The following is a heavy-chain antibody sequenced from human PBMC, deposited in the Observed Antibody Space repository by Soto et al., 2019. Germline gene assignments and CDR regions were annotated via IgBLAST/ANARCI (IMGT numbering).Heavy chain of an antibody. CDR1: GYSFTSFW. CDR3: ARPNDSRALDY. CDR2: IYPGDSDT. J-gene: IGHJ4*02. V-gene: IGHV5-51*01. D-gene: IGHD3-22*01. Sequence: GESLTISCKGSGYSFTSFWIGWVRQMPGKGLEWMGIIYPGDSDTRYSPSFQGQVTISADKSISTAYLQWSSLKASDTAMYYCARPNDSRALDYWGQGTLVTVSS.